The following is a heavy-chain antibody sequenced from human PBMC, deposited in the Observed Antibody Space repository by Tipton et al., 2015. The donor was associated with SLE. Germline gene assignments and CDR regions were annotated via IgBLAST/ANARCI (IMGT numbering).Heavy chain of an antibody. V-gene: IGHV4-4*02. CDR2: ISHSGST. CDR3: ARSPDFGVPGAFDI. Sequence: TLSLTCAVSGGSISSSNWWSWVRQPPGKGLEWIGEISHSGSTNSNPSLKSRVTISVDKSKNQFSLKLSSVTAADTAVYYCARSPDFGVPGAFDIWGQGTMVTVS. CDR1: GGSISSSNW. J-gene: IGHJ3*02. D-gene: IGHD3-3*01.